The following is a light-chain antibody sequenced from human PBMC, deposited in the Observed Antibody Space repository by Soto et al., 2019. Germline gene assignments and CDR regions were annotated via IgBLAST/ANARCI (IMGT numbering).Light chain of an antibody. V-gene: IGLV2-14*01. CDR3: SSYTSSSTYV. CDR2: DVS. J-gene: IGLJ1*01. CDR1: SSDVGGYNY. Sequence: QSALTQPASVSGSPGQSITISCTGNSSDVGGYNYVSWYQQHPGKAPKLMIYDVSNRPSGVSNRFSGSKSGNTASLTISGLQAEDEADYYCSSYTSSSTYVFGTGTKVTVL.